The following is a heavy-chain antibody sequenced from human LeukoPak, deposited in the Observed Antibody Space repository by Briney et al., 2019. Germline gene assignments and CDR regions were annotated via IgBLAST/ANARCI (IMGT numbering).Heavy chain of an antibody. Sequence: GGSLRLSCAASGFTFSSYGMHWVRQAPGKGLEWVAVISYEGSNKYYADSVKGRFTISRDNSKDTLYLQMNSLRAEDTAVYYCAKEVGDYYDSSGYTKGFDYWGQGTLVTVSS. CDR3: AKEVGDYYDSSGYTKGFDY. J-gene: IGHJ4*02. D-gene: IGHD3-22*01. CDR1: GFTFSSYG. CDR2: ISYEGSNK. V-gene: IGHV3-30*18.